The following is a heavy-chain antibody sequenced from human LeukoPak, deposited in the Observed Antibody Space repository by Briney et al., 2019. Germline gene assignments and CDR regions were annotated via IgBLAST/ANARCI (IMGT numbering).Heavy chain of an antibody. CDR1: GYTFTGYY. Sequence: ASVKVSCKATGYTFTGYYMHWVRQAPGQGLEWMGRINPNSGGTNYAQKFQGRVTMTWDTSISTAYMELSRLRSDDTAVYYCARVWGIVGASDAFDIWGQGTMVTVSS. V-gene: IGHV1-2*06. CDR2: INPNSGGT. D-gene: IGHD1-26*01. J-gene: IGHJ3*02. CDR3: ARVWGIVGASDAFDI.